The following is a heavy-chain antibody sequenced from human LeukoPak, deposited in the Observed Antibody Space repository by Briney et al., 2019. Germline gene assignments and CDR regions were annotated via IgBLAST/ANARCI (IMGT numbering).Heavy chain of an antibody. D-gene: IGHD3-10*01. CDR3: SRVRYYASGSTH. CDR1: GYSFTSYG. J-gene: IGHJ4*02. CDR2: ISGYNGNT. Sequence: ASVKVSCNTSGYSFTSYGISWLRQAPGQGLEWMGWISGYNGNTNYAQKFQGRVTMTTDTSTRTSDTSTTTSYMELRSLTSDDTAVYYCSRVRYYASGSTHWGQGTLVTVSS. V-gene: IGHV1-18*01.